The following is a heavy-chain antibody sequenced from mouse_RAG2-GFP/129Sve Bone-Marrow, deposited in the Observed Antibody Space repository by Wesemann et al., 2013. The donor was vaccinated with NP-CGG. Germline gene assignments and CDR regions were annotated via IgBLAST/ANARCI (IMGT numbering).Heavy chain of an antibody. D-gene: IGHD2-4*01. V-gene: IGHV5-17*02. CDR2: ISSGSSTI. Sequence: GGGLVQPGGSRKLSCAASGFTFSSFGMHWVRQAPEKGLEWVAYISSGSSTIYYADTVKGRFTISRDNPKNTLFLQMTSLRSEDTAMYYCARGDYDYAMDYWGQGTSVTVSS. CDR3: ARGDYDYAMDY. CDR1: GFTFSSFG. J-gene: IGHJ4*01.